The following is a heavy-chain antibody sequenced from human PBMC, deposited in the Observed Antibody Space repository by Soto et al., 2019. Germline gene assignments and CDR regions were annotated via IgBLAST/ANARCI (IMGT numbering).Heavy chain of an antibody. J-gene: IGHJ4*02. Sequence: SETLSLTCTVSGGSISSGGYYWSWIRQAPGRGLEWIGKINHSGSTYYNPSLKSRVTISVDTSKNQFSLKLSSVTAADTAVYYCARGVVRRVIIQYTSFFDYWGQGTPVTVSS. V-gene: IGHV4-39*07. CDR3: ARGVVRRVIIQYTSFFDY. D-gene: IGHD3-10*01. CDR1: GGSISSGGYY. CDR2: INHSGST.